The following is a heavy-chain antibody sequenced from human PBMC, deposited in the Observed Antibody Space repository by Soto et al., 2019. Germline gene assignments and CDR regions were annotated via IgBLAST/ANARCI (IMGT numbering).Heavy chain of an antibody. V-gene: IGHV4-4*02. CDR2: VFHIGNA. CDR3: TLTHYDISTGYEPCDP. D-gene: IGHD3-9*01. J-gene: IGHJ5*02. Sequence: QVHLQESGPGLVQPSETLSLTCSVSGDSITASNWWTWVRQPPGRGLEWIGEVFHIGNANYNPSLDRRATISVDKSKNQFSLKLTAVTAADTAVYFCTLTHYDISTGYEPCDPWGQGVLVTVSS. CDR1: GDSITASNW.